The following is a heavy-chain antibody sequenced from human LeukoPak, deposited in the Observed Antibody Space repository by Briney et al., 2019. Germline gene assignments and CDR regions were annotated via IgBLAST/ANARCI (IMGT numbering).Heavy chain of an antibody. V-gene: IGHV3-74*01. CDR3: ARSVFYVYPYYYYMDV. CDR2: IDAEGGAT. Sequence: GGSLRLSCASGFTLRGYWMFWVRQVPGKGLEWLSLIDAEGGATNHADSVKGRFTISRDDATNTVSLQMNSLRAEDTAVYFCARSVFYVYPYYYYMDVWGQGTTVTVSS. CDR1: GFTLRGYW. J-gene: IGHJ6*03. D-gene: IGHD3-9*01.